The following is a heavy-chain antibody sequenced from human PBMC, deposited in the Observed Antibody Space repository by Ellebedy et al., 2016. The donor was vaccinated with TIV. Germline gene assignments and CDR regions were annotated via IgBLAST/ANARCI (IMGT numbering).Heavy chain of an antibody. V-gene: IGHV3-21*01. J-gene: IGHJ6*03. Sequence: GESLKISCAASGFDFSTFCMHWVRQAPGKGLEWVSSISTISTDVYYSDSVRGRFTISRDDAANSVYLQMNSLRADDTAVYYCARFARGAPFVELYYYMDAWGRGTTVTVSS. D-gene: IGHD1-7*01. CDR3: ARFARGAPFVELYYYMDA. CDR1: GFDFSTFC. CDR2: ISTISTDV.